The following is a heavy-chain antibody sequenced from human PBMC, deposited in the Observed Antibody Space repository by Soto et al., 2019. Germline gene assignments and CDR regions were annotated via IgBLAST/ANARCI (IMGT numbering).Heavy chain of an antibody. J-gene: IGHJ3*02. Sequence: QVQLVQSGAEVKKPGASVKVSCKASGYTFTSYAMHWVRQAPGQRLEWMGWINAGNGNTKYSQKFQGRVTITRDTSARTAYLELISLRSEDTSVYYCATSHTVVPAAMQRAFDSWGQWTMVTVSS. D-gene: IGHD2-2*01. CDR1: GYTFTSYA. CDR3: ATSHTVVPAAMQRAFDS. CDR2: INAGNGNT. V-gene: IGHV1-3*01.